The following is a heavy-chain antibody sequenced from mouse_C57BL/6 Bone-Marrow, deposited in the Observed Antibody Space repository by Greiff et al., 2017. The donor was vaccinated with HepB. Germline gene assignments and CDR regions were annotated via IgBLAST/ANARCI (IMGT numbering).Heavy chain of an antibody. J-gene: IGHJ4*01. D-gene: IGHD1-1*01. CDR1: GFTFSSYA. CDR3: TRDRFITTVVATHYYAMDY. CDR2: ISSGGDYI. V-gene: IGHV5-9-1*02. Sequence: EVMLVESGEGLVKPGGSLKLSCAASGFTFSSYAMSWVRQTPEKRLEWVAYISSGGDYIYYADTVKGRFTISRDNARNTLYLQMSSLKSEDTAMYYCTRDRFITTVVATHYYAMDYWGQGTSVTVSS.